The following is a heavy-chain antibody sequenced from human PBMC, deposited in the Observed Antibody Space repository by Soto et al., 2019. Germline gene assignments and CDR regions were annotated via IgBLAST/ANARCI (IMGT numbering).Heavy chain of an antibody. V-gene: IGHV4-30-2*01. CDR1: GGSISSGGYS. CDR3: ARASQDDFWSGYYLFDY. Sequence: QLQLQESGSGLVKPSQTLSLTCAVSGGSISSGGYSWSWIRQPPGKGLEWIGYIYHSGSTYYNPSLKSRVTISVDWSKNQFSLKLSSVTAADTAVYYCARASQDDFWSGYYLFDYWGQGTLVTVSS. J-gene: IGHJ4*02. D-gene: IGHD3-3*01. CDR2: IYHSGST.